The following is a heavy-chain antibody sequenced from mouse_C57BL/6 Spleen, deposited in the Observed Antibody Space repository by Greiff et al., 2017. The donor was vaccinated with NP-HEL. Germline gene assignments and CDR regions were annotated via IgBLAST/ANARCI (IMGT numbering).Heavy chain of an antibody. D-gene: IGHD2-1*01. CDR3: ASIYYGNYVESFDV. V-gene: IGHV5-17*01. J-gene: IGHJ1*03. CDR2: ISSGSSTI. CDR1: GFTFSDYG. Sequence: EVQGVESGGGLVKPGGSLKLSCAASGFTFSDYGMHWVRQAPEKGLEWVAYISSGSSTIYYADTVKGRFTISRDNAKNTLFLQMTSLRSEATAMYYCASIYYGNYVESFDVWGTGTTVTVSS.